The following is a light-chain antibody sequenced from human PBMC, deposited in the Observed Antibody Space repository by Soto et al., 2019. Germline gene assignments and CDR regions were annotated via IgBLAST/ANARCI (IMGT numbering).Light chain of an antibody. V-gene: IGKV1-8*01. CDR2: TAS. Sequence: AIRMTQSPSSFSASAGDRVTISCRASLPISSYLAWYQQKPGKAPKLLIYTASTLQSGVPSRFSGSGTGTDFTLTINRLQSEDFASYYCQQYYSYPFTFGGGTKVEIK. J-gene: IGKJ4*01. CDR3: QQYYSYPFT. CDR1: LPISSY.